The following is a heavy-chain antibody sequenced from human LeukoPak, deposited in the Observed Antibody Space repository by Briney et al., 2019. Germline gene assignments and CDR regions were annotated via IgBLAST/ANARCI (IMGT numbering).Heavy chain of an antibody. V-gene: IGHV3-66*01. J-gene: IGHJ4*02. Sequence: GGSLRLSCAASGFTFSSYAMSWVRQAPGKGLEWVSVIYSGGSTYYADSVKGRFTISRDNSKNTLYLQMNSLRAEDTAVYYCARFVGYDSSGYPRYYFDYWGQGTLVTVSS. CDR1: GFTFSSYA. D-gene: IGHD3-22*01. CDR3: ARFVGYDSSGYPRYYFDY. CDR2: IYSGGST.